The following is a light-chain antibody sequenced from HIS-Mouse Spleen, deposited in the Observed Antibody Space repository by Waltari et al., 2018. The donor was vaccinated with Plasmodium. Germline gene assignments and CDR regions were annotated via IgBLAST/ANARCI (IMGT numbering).Light chain of an antibody. CDR1: QGISSY. J-gene: IGKJ4*01. CDR3: QQYYSYPLT. V-gene: IGKV1-8*01. Sequence: AIRMTQSPSSLSASTGDRVTITCRASQGISSYLAWYQQKPGKAPKLLIYAGSTLQSGVPSRFSGSGSGTDFTLAISCLQSEDFATYDCQQYYSYPLTFGGGTKVEIK. CDR2: AGS.